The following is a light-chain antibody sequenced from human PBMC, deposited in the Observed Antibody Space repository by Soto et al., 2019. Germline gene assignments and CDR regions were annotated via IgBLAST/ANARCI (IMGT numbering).Light chain of an antibody. CDR3: QQYNNWPRAT. J-gene: IGKJ4*01. CDR2: RTS. CDR1: QSISSN. V-gene: IGKV3-15*01. Sequence: EIVMTESPSTLSVSPWERSTLSCMASQSISSNLAWYQQKPGQAPRPLMFRTSSRATGFPARFSGSGSGTEFNLTISSLQSEDFGVYYCQQYNNWPRATFGGGTKVDIK.